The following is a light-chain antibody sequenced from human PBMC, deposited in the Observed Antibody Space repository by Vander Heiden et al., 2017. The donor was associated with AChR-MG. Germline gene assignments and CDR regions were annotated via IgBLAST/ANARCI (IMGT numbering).Light chain of an antibody. J-gene: IGLJ2*01. CDR1: KLGEKY. CDR2: QDS. V-gene: IGLV3-1*01. Sequence: SYELTQPPSVSVSPGQTASITCSGDKLGEKYACWYQQKPGQSPVLVIYQDSKRPSGIPERFSGSNSGNTATLTISGTQAMDEADYYCQAWDSSNVVFGGGTKLTV. CDR3: QAWDSSNVV.